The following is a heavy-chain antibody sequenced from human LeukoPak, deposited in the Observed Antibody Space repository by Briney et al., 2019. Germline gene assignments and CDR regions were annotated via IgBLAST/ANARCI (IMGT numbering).Heavy chain of an antibody. D-gene: IGHD3-10*01. CDR3: ARESGNYYGSGSYYV. J-gene: IGHJ4*02. Sequence: PAGSLRLSCAAPGFTVSSNYMSWLRQAPGKGLQWVSVIYSGGSTYYADSVKGRFTISRDNSKNTLYLQMNSLRAEDTAVYYCARESGNYYGSGSYYVWGQGTVVSVSS. CDR2: IYSGGST. V-gene: IGHV3-53*01. CDR1: GFTVSSNY.